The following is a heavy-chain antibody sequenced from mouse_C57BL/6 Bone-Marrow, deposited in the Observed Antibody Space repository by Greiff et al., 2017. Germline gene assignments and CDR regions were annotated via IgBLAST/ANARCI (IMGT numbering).Heavy chain of an antibody. V-gene: IGHV8-8*01. Sequence: QVTLKVSGPGILQPSQTLSLTRPFSGLSLRTLGMGVGWIRQPSGKGLDWLAHIWWDDDKYYNPALKSRLTISKHTSKHNVFLTLAHDDTADTATDYFARIEEGLYYYGSSPFAYWGQGTLVTVSA. J-gene: IGHJ3*01. CDR2: IWWDDDK. CDR3: ARIEEGLYYYGSSPFAY. D-gene: IGHD1-1*01. CDR1: GLSLRTLGMG.